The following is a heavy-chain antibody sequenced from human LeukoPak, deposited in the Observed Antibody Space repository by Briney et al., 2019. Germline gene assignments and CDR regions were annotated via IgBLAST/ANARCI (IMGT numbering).Heavy chain of an antibody. CDR3: ARHAEGVGNWFDP. J-gene: IGHJ5*02. D-gene: IGHD2-15*01. Sequence: SETLSLTCAVSGGSISSYYWSWIRQSPGKGLEWLGYIYYSGSTNYNPSLKSRVTISVDTSKNQFSLKLSSGTAADTAVYYCARHAEGVGNWFDPWGQGTLVTVSS. V-gene: IGHV4-59*08. CDR1: GGSISSYY. CDR2: IYYSGST.